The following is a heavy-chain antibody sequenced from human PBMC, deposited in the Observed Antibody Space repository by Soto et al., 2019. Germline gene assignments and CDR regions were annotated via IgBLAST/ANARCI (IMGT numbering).Heavy chain of an antibody. D-gene: IGHD1-1*01. Sequence: PGGSLRLSCAASGFTFSSYSMNWVRQAPGKGLEWVSSISSSSSYIYYADSVKGRFTIPRDNAKNSLYLQMNSLRAEDTAVYYCARGRNPYPVYWGQGTLVTVSS. CDR2: ISSSSSYI. CDR3: ARGRNPYPVY. CDR1: GFTFSSYS. V-gene: IGHV3-21*01. J-gene: IGHJ4*02.